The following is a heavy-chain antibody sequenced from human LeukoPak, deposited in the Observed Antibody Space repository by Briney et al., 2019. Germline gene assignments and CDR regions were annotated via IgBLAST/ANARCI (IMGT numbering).Heavy chain of an antibody. CDR3: ARDASVPGDKIDI. Sequence: PGGSLRLSCTGSGLTLRNYEMGWVRQAPGKGLEWVSHISTDGSTVRLADSVEGRFTVSRDNAKNSLFLQMNSLRAEDTAVYFCARDASVPGDKIDIWGQGTMVTVSS. CDR2: ISTDGSTV. J-gene: IGHJ3*02. D-gene: IGHD2-2*01. V-gene: IGHV3-48*03. CDR1: GLTLRNYE.